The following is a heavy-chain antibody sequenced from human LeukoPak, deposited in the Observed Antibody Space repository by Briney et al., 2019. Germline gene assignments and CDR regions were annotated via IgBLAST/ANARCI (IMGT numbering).Heavy chain of an antibody. CDR2: TNLNSGDT. J-gene: IGHJ4*02. V-gene: IGHV1-2*02. CDR1: GYTFTDYY. Sequence: ASVKVSCKASGYTFTDYYIHWVRQAPGQGLEWMGWTNLNSGDTNYAQQFHGRVTMTRDTSFSTAYMQLSRLTSDDTAVYYCARGSMAGYDSNFDYWGQGTLVTVSS. CDR3: ARGSMAGYDSNFDY. D-gene: IGHD5-12*01.